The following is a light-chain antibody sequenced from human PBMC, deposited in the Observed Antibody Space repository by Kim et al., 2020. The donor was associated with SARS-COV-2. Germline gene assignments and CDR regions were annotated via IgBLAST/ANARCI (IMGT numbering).Light chain of an antibody. CDR1: QSVGSN. CDR2: GAS. V-gene: IGKV3-15*01. CDR3: QQYADWPPYT. Sequence: VVMTQSPATLSVSPGERVTLSCRASQSVGSNLAWYQQKPGQGPRLLIYGASPRATGIPARFSGSGSGTNFTPTISSLQSEDFAIYYCQQYADWPPYTFGQGTKLEI. J-gene: IGKJ2*01.